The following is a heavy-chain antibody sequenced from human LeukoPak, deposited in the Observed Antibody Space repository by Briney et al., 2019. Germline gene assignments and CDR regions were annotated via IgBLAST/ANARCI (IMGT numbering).Heavy chain of an antibody. CDR2: ISSSGSTI. CDR3: ARDHTYYYDSSQDYFDY. D-gene: IGHD3-22*01. CDR1: GFTFSDYY. V-gene: IGHV3-11*04. J-gene: IGHJ4*02. Sequence: GGSLRLSCAASGFTFSDYYMSWIRLAPGKGLEWVSYISSSGSTIYYADSVKGRFTISRDNAKNSLYLQTNSLRAEDTAVYYCARDHTYYYDSSQDYFDYWGQGTLVTVSS.